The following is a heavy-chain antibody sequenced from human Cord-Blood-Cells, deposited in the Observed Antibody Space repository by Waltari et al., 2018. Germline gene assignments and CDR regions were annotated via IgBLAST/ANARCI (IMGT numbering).Heavy chain of an antibody. J-gene: IGHJ4*02. CDR3: AKEMAYCSSTSCYTAFDY. Sequence: QVQLVESGGGVVQPGGSLRLSCAASGFTFSSYGMHWVRQAPGKGLEWVAFIRYEGSNKYYAESVKGRLTISRDNSKDTLYLQMNSLRAEDTAVYYCAKEMAYCSSTSCYTAFDYWGQGTLVTVSS. CDR1: GFTFSSYG. D-gene: IGHD2-2*02. CDR2: IRYEGSNK. V-gene: IGHV3-30*02.